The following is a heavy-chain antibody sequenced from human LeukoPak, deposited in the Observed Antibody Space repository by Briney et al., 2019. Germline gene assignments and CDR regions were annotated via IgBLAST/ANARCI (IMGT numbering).Heavy chain of an antibody. CDR2: IKEDGSKD. CDR1: GFPFSTYW. D-gene: IGHD5-12*01. CDR3: ARDAGGYDS. J-gene: IGHJ5*01. V-gene: IGHV3-7*01. Sequence: GGSLRLSCAASGFPFSTYWMSWVRQTPGKGLEWVANIKEDGSKDYYVDSVKGRFTISRGNAKNSLYLQMNSLRVEDSAVYYCARDAGGYDSWGQGTLVTVSS.